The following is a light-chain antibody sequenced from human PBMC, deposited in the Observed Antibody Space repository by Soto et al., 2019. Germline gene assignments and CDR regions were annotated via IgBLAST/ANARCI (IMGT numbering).Light chain of an antibody. J-gene: IGKJ4*01. Sequence: DIQMTQSPSSLSASVGDRVTITGQASQDISNSVNCYQQKPGKAPKLLIFDASSVETGFPSRVSGGGSGTYFTSTINSLQDADIAANYCNQYADLPLTFGGQNKVQIK. CDR2: DAS. CDR3: NQYADLPLT. CDR1: QDISNS. V-gene: IGKV1-33*01.